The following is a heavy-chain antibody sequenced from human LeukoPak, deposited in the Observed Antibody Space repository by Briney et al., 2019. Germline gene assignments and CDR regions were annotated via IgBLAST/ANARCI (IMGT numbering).Heavy chain of an antibody. CDR2: IYCGGST. D-gene: IGHD6-13*01. V-gene: IGHV3-53*01. Sequence: GTLSLTCAVSGGSISSSTSWSWGRQEPGKGREWVSGIYCGGSTYYADSGKGRFTTSRDNSSNTLYLQMNSLRADDTAVYYGARGSPKNIAAAGIFDYWGQGTVVSVS. J-gene: IGHJ4*02. CDR1: GGSISSSTS. CDR3: ARGSPKNIAAAGIFDY.